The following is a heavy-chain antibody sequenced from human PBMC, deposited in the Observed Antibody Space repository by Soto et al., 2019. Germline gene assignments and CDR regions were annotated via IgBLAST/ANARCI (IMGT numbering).Heavy chain of an antibody. CDR3: ASHYYGAGSYYNAFDI. D-gene: IGHD3-10*01. CDR1: GYTFTSYY. Sequence: ASVKVSCKASGYTFTSYYMHWVRQAPGQGLEWMGIINPSGGSTSYAQKFQGRVTMTRDTSTSTVYMELSSLRSEDTAVYYCASHYYGAGSYYNAFDIWGQGTMVTVSS. V-gene: IGHV1-46*01. CDR2: INPSGGST. J-gene: IGHJ3*02.